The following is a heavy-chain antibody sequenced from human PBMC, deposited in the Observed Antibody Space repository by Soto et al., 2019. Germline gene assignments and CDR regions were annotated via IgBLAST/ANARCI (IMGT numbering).Heavy chain of an antibody. J-gene: IGHJ4*02. D-gene: IGHD3-9*01. CDR3: ARAVIRYFDWLSSYYFDY. CDR1: GGTFSSYA. V-gene: IGHV1-69*01. Sequence: QVQLVQSGAEVKKPGSSVKVSCKASGGTFSSYATSWVRQAPGQGLEWMGGIIPIFGTANYAQKFQGRVTITADESTSTAYMELSSLRSEDTAVYYCARAVIRYFDWLSSYYFDYWGQGTLVTVSS. CDR2: IIPIFGTA.